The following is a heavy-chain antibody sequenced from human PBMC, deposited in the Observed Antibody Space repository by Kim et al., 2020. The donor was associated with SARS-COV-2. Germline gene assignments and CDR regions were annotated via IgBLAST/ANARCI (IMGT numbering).Heavy chain of an antibody. J-gene: IGHJ6*02. CDR3: ARDSETRDLYFYYVMDV. Sequence: GGSLRLSCAASGFTFSSYGIHWVRQAPGKGLEWVAVIWHDGSHKYYADSVKGRFTISRDNSKNTLFLQMDSLRAEDTAVYYCARDSETRDLYFYYVMDVWGLGTTVIVSS. D-gene: IGHD2-2*01. CDR1: GFTFSSYG. V-gene: IGHV3-33*01. CDR2: IWHDGSHK.